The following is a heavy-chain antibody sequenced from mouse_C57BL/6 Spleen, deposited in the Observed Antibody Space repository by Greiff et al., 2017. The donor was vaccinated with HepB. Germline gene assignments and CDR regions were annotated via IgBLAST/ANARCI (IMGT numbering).Heavy chain of an antibody. CDR3: AGYSFAY. V-gene: IGHV1-26*01. D-gene: IGHD2-3*01. J-gene: IGHJ3*01. CDR1: GYTFTDYY. CDR2: INPNNGGT. Sequence: EVQLQQSGPELVKPGASVKISCKASGYTFTDYYMNWVKQSHGKSLEWIGDINPNNGGTSYNQKFKGKATLTVDKSSSTAYMELRSLTSDDSAVYYCAGYSFAYWGQGTLVTVSA.